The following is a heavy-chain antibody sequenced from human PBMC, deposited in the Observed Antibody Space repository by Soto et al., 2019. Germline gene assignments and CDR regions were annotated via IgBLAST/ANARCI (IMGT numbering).Heavy chain of an antibody. J-gene: IGHJ4*02. CDR1: GFTFSSYG. V-gene: IGHV3-30*18. CDR2: ISYDGSNK. D-gene: IGHD2-15*01. Sequence: GGSLRLSCAASGFTFSSYGMHWVRQAPGKGLEWVAVISYDGSNKYYADSVKGRFTISRDNSKNTLYLQMNSLRAEDTAVYYCAKDEEDIVVVPGYSGDYWGQGTLVTVSS. CDR3: AKDEEDIVVVPGYSGDY.